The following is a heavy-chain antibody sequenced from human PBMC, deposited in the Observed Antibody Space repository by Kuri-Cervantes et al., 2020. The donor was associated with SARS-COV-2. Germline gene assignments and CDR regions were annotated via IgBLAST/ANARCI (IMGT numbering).Heavy chain of an antibody. Sequence: SETLSLTCTVSGGSISSSSYYWGWIRQPPGKGLEWIGSIYYSGSTYYNPSLKSRVTISVDTSKNQFSLKLSSVTAADTAVYYCALGVAVAGTGYFQRWGQGTLVTVSS. V-gene: IGHV4-39*07. J-gene: IGHJ1*01. D-gene: IGHD6-19*01. CDR2: IYYSGST. CDR3: ALGVAVAGTGYFQR. CDR1: GGSISSSSYY.